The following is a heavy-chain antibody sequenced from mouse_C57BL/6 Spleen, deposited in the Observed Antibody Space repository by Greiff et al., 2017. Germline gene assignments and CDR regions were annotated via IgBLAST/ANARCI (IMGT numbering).Heavy chain of an antibody. CDR3: ARGAFITTVVAPGYCDY. Sequence: VQLQHSVAELVRPGASVKLSCTASGFNIKNTYMHWVKQRPEQGLEWIGRIDPANGNTKYAPKFQGKATITADTSSNTAYLQLSSLTSEDTAIYYCARGAFITTVVAPGYCDYWGQGTTLTVSS. J-gene: IGHJ2*01. CDR2: IDPANGNT. D-gene: IGHD1-1*01. V-gene: IGHV14-3*01. CDR1: GFNIKNTY.